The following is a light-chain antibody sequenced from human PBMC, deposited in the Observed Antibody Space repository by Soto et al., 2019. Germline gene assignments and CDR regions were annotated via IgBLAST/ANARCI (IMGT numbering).Light chain of an antibody. CDR3: QQYNNWPPVT. J-gene: IGKJ1*01. CDR1: QGVASNY. Sequence: EIGLTQSPGTLSLSPGERTTLSCRASQGVASNYLAWYQQKPAQAPRPLIYGASSRATGAPDRFSGSGAATDFTLTISRLEPEDFAVYYCQQYNNWPPVTFGQGTKVDIK. V-gene: IGKV3-20*01. CDR2: GAS.